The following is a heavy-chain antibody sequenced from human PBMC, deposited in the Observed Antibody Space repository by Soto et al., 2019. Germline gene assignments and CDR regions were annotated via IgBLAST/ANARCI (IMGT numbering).Heavy chain of an antibody. CDR1: GFTFSSYA. J-gene: IGHJ4*02. Sequence: GGSLRLSCAASGFTFSSYAMTWVRQAPGKGLEWVSGVSGTGGSAYYADSVKGRFTISRDKSTNTLYLNMNSLRAEDTAVYYCARGSAYSDYDLEYWGQGTLVTVSS. CDR3: ARGSAYSDYDLEY. CDR2: VSGTGGSA. D-gene: IGHD4-17*01. V-gene: IGHV3-23*01.